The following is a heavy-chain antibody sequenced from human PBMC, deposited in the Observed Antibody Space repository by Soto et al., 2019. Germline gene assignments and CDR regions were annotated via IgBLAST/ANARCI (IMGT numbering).Heavy chain of an antibody. J-gene: IGHJ4*02. V-gene: IGHV3-48*02. CDR3: ARGRVYCGGTNGSRDY. Sequence: EVQLVESGGGLVQPGGSLRLSCAASGFSFSSHSMKWVRQAPGKGLEWVSYISSSGSTIYYADSVKGRFTISRDNGQISLYLKMNSLRDDDTAVYDWARGRVYCGGTNGSRDYWGRGALVTVSS. CDR2: ISSSGSTI. CDR1: GFSFSSHS. D-gene: IGHD2-21*01.